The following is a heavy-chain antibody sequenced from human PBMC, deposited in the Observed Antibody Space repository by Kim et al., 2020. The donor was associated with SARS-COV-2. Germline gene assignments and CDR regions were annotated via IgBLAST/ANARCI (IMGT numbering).Heavy chain of an antibody. CDR1: GFTFGDYA. CDR3: SRDVLGGVVAAATPDC. V-gene: IGHV3-49*03. J-gene: IGHJ4*02. Sequence: GGSLRLSCTASGFTFGDYAMSWFRQAPGKGLEWVGFIRSKPYGGTTEYAASVKGRFTISRDDSKSIAYLQMNSLKTEDTAVYYCSRDVLGGVVAAATPDCWGQGTLVTVSS. CDR2: IRSKPYGGTT. D-gene: IGHD2-15*01.